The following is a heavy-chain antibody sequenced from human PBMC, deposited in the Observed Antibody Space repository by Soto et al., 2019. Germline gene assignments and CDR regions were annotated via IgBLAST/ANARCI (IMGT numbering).Heavy chain of an antibody. CDR2: IYYSGST. Sequence: SETVSLTCTVSGGSISSGDYYWSWIRQPPGKGLEWIGYIYYSGSTYYNPSLKSRVTISVDTSKNQFSLKLSSVTAADTAVYYCAREYYYDSSGYSPDAFDIWGQGTMVTVSS. CDR3: AREYYYDSSGYSPDAFDI. V-gene: IGHV4-30-4*01. J-gene: IGHJ3*02. CDR1: GGSISSGDYY. D-gene: IGHD3-22*01.